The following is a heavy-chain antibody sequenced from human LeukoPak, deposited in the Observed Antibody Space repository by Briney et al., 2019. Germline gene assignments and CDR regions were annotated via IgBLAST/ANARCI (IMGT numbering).Heavy chain of an antibody. CDR1: GYAFSNFG. Sequence: ASVKVSCKASGYAFSNFGITWVRQAPGQGLEWLGWFSGYDGDTRTAEKIQGRVTMTTDTSTTTAHLELRSLRSDDTAVYYCAQSGERREYSYGYVDYYFYGMDVWGQGTTVTVSS. J-gene: IGHJ6*02. CDR2: FSGYDGDT. V-gene: IGHV1-18*01. CDR3: AQSGERREYSYGYVDYYFYGMDV. D-gene: IGHD5-18*01.